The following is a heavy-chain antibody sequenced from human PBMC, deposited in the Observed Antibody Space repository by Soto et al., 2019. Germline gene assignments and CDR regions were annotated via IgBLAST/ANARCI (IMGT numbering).Heavy chain of an antibody. CDR1: DGSISSGGYS. CDR2: MYHSGST. Sequence: TLSLTCAVSDGSISSGGYSWSWIRQPPGKGLEWIGYMYHSGSTYYNPSLKSRVTISVDTSKNQFSLKLSSVTAADTAVYYCARAMVVTQNWFDPWGQGTLVTVSS. V-gene: IGHV4-30-2*05. CDR3: ARAMVVTQNWFDP. D-gene: IGHD2-21*02. J-gene: IGHJ5*02.